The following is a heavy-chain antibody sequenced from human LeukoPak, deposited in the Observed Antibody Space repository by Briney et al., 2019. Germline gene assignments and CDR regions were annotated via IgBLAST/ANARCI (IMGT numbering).Heavy chain of an antibody. Sequence: PVGSLRLSCAASGFTFSNAWMSWVRQAPGKGLEWVGRIKSKTDGGTTDYAAPVKGRFTISRDDSKNTLYLQMNSLRAEDTAVYYCAKQWVEMATIGYWGQGTLVTVSS. CDR1: GFTFSNAW. CDR3: AKQWVEMATIGY. CDR2: IKSKTDGGTT. V-gene: IGHV3-15*01. D-gene: IGHD5-24*01. J-gene: IGHJ4*02.